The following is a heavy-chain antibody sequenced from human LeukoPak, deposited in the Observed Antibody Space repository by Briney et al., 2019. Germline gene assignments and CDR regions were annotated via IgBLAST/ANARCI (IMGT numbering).Heavy chain of an antibody. V-gene: IGHV1-2*06. CDR1: GYTFTDYY. CDR2: INPNSGGT. D-gene: IGHD3-10*01. CDR3: AREIRLYYYGSGSYYNY. Sequence: ASVKVSCTASGYTFTDYYMHWVRQAPGQGLEGMGRINPNSGGTNSAHKFQGRVTMTRDRSIRTDYMELSRLRSGATAVYYCAREIRLYYYGSGSYYNYWGQGTLVTVSS. J-gene: IGHJ4*02.